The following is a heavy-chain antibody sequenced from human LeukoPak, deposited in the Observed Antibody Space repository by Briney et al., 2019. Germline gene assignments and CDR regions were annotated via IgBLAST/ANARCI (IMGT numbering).Heavy chain of an antibody. V-gene: IGHV3-74*01. CDR1: GFTFSSYW. CDR3: ARVQGHPPNGLDI. CDR2: INSDGSST. J-gene: IGHJ3*02. Sequence: GGSLRLSCAASGFTFSSYWMHWVRQAPGKGLVWVSRINSDGSSTSYADSVKGRFTISRDNAKNTAYLQMNSLRAEDTAVYYCARVQGHPPNGLDIWGQGTMVTVSS. D-gene: IGHD2-8*01.